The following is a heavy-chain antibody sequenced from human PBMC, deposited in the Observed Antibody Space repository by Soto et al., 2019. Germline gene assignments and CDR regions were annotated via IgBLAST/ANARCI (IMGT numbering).Heavy chain of an antibody. CDR3: ARDPMGRERDYVPY. Sequence: QVQLVQSGAEVKKPGSSVKVSCKASGGTFSSYAISWVRQAPGQGREWMGGVIPIFGTANYAPKFQGRVTITADESTSTAYMELGSLRSEDTAVYYCARDPMGRERDYVPYWGQGTLVTVSS. J-gene: IGHJ4*02. V-gene: IGHV1-69*01. CDR1: GGTFSSYA. CDR2: VIPIFGTA.